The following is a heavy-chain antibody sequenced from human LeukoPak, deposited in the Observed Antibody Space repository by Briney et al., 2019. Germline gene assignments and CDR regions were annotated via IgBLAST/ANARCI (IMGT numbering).Heavy chain of an antibody. V-gene: IGHV3-9*01. CDR1: GFTFDDYA. CDR3: AKDTERSSSYSSSWFDY. J-gene: IGHJ4*02. Sequence: GGSLRLSCAASGFTFDDYAMHWVRQAPGKGLEWVSGISWNSGRIGYAESVKGRFTISRDNDKNSLYLQMNSLRAEDTALYYCAKDTERSSSYSSSWFDYWGQGTLVTVSS. CDR2: ISWNSGRI. D-gene: IGHD6-13*01.